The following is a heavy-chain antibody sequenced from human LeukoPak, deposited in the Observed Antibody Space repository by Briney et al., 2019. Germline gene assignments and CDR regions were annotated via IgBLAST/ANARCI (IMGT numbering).Heavy chain of an antibody. Sequence: SETLSLTCAVYGGSFSGYYWSWIRQPPGKGLEWIGEINHSGSTNYNPSLKSRVTMSVDTSKNQFSLKLSSVTAAGTAVYYCAREGGAYCGGDCYPNFDYWGQGTLVTVSS. CDR3: AREGGAYCGGDCYPNFDY. V-gene: IGHV4-34*01. CDR2: INHSGST. CDR1: GGSFSGYY. D-gene: IGHD2-21*01. J-gene: IGHJ4*02.